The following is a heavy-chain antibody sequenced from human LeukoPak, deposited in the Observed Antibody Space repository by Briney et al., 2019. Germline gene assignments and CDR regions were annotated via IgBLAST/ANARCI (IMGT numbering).Heavy chain of an antibody. CDR2: ISGSGAGT. D-gene: IGHD3-22*01. Sequence: GGSLRLSCAASGFTFNNYAMSWVRQAPGKGLEWVSGISGSGAGTYYTDSVKGRFSISRDNSKDTLYLQMSSLRVEDTGVYYCAKASLIVVVTLTPFDYWGQGTLVTLSS. V-gene: IGHV3-23*01. CDR1: GFTFNNYA. J-gene: IGHJ4*02. CDR3: AKASLIVVVTLTPFDY.